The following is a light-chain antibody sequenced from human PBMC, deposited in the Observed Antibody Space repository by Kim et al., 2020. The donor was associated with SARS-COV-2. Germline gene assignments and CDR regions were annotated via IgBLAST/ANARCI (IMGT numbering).Light chain of an antibody. V-gene: IGLV3-1*01. CDR2: QDI. J-gene: IGLJ3*02. CDR1: GLGDRY. CDR3: QTWDSGTAVV. Sequence: VSPRQTAIITCSGDGLGDRYPFWFQQKPGHSPVLVIYQDIKRTSGIPGRFSGSNSGNTATLTISGTQAMDEADYYCQTWDSGTAVVFGGGTQLTVL.